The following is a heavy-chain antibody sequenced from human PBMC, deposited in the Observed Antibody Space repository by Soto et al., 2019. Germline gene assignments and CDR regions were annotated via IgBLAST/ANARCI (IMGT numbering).Heavy chain of an antibody. D-gene: IGHD2-2*02. J-gene: IGHJ4*02. V-gene: IGHV1-2*02. Sequence: ASVKVSCKASGYTFTGYYMHWVRQAPGQGLEWMGWINPNSGGTNYAQKFQGRVTMTRDTSISTAYMELSRLRSDDTAVYYCARDGAYCSSTSCYIEKWGQGTLVTVSS. CDR2: INPNSGGT. CDR1: GYTFTGYY. CDR3: ARDGAYCSSTSCYIEK.